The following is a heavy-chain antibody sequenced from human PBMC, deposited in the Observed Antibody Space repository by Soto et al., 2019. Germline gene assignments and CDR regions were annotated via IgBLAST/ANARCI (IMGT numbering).Heavy chain of an antibody. D-gene: IGHD3-10*01. Sequence: GASVKGSCKASGGTFSSYAISWVRQALGQGLEWMGWIIPISVTTNYAQNFQGRVTMTRDTSISTAYMELSRLRSDDTAVYYCAREPMVRAAHGFDIWGQGTMVTVSS. CDR2: IIPISVTT. V-gene: IGHV1-2*02. J-gene: IGHJ3*02. CDR3: AREPMVRAAHGFDI. CDR1: GGTFSSYA.